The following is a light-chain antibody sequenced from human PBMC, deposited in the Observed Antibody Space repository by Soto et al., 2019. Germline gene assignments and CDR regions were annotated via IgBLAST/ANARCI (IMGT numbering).Light chain of an antibody. V-gene: IGKV3-15*01. CDR3: QQYNNWPPYT. Sequence: EIVMTQSPATLSVSPGERATLSCRASQSVSSNLAWYQQKPGQAPRLLIYGASTRATGIPARFSGSGSGTEFTLTISSLQSEDFAVYCCQQYNNWPPYTLGQGTKLEIK. CDR1: QSVSSN. CDR2: GAS. J-gene: IGKJ2*01.